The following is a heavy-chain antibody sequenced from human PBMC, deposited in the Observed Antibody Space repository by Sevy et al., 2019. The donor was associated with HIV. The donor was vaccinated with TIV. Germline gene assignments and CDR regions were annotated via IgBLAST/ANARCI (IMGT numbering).Heavy chain of an antibody. D-gene: IGHD3-22*01. Sequence: SETLSPTCTVSGDSISNYFWSWIRQPPGKELEWIGYIYYSGSTNYNPSLKSRVTISVDTSKNQFSLRLNSVTAADTAVYYCARDYYDNRPRGFDPWGQGTLVTVSS. V-gene: IGHV4-59*01. CDR3: ARDYYDNRPRGFDP. CDR2: IYYSGST. CDR1: GDSISNYF. J-gene: IGHJ5*02.